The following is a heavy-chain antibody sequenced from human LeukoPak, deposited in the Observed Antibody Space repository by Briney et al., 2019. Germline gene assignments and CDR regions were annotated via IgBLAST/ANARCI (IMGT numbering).Heavy chain of an antibody. Sequence: PGGSLRLSCAASGFTFSSYAMSWVRQAPGKGLEWVSAISGSGGSTYYADSVKGRFTISRDNSNNTLYLQMNSLRAEDTAVYYCAKDVGYSSSWYYFDYWGQGTLVTVSS. J-gene: IGHJ4*02. D-gene: IGHD6-13*01. V-gene: IGHV3-23*01. CDR2: ISGSGGST. CDR1: GFTFSSYA. CDR3: AKDVGYSSSWYYFDY.